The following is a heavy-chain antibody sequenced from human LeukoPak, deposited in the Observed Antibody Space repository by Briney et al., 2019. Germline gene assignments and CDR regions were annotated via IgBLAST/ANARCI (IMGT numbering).Heavy chain of an antibody. CDR1: GYTFTSYA. V-gene: IGHV1-3*01. Sequence: GASVKVSCKASGYTFTSYAMHWVRQAPGQRLEWMGWINAGNGNTKYSQKFQGRVTITRDTSASTAYMELSSLRSEDTAVYYCARDGRWLVHSGSPFDYWGQGTLVTVSS. CDR3: ARDGRWLVHSGSPFDY. D-gene: IGHD6-19*01. J-gene: IGHJ4*02. CDR2: INAGNGNT.